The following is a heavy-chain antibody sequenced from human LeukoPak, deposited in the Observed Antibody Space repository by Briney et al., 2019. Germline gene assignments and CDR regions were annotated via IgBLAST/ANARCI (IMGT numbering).Heavy chain of an antibody. CDR1: GFTFSSYA. CDR3: ARDPPANYYYYMDV. D-gene: IGHD6-25*01. CDR2: ISYDGSNK. J-gene: IGHJ6*03. Sequence: PGRSLRLSCAASGFTFSSYAMHWVRQAPGKGLEWVAVISYDGSNKYYADSVKGRFTISRDNSKNTLYLQMNSLRAEDTAVYYCARDPPANYYYYMDVWGKGTTVTVSS. V-gene: IGHV3-30*04.